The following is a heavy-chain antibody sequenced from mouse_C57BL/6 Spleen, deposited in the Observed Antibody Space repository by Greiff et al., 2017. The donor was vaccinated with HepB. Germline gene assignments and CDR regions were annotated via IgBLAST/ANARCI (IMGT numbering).Heavy chain of an antibody. CDR1: GYTFTSYG. Sequence: VQLVESGAELARPGASVKLSCKASGYTFTSYGISWVKQRTGQGLEWIGEIYPRSGNTYYNEKFKGKATLTADKSSSTAYMELRSLTSEDSAVYFCARWGDSKVGHFDYWGQGTTLTVSS. J-gene: IGHJ2*01. V-gene: IGHV1-81*01. D-gene: IGHD1-3*01. CDR2: IYPRSGNT. CDR3: ARWGDSKVGHFDY.